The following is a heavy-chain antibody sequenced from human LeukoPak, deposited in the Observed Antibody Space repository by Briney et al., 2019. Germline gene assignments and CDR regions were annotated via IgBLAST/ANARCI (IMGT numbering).Heavy chain of an antibody. CDR1: GGSISSYY. D-gene: IGHD6-19*01. CDR2: IYTSGST. V-gene: IGHV4-4*07. CDR3: ARDRGQQWLWWFDP. Sequence: PSGTLSLTCTVSGGSISSYYWSWIRQPAGKGLEWIGRIYTSGSTNYNPSLKSRVTMSVDTSKNQFSLKLSPVTAADTAVYYCARDRGQQWLWWFDPWGQGTLVTVSS. J-gene: IGHJ5*02.